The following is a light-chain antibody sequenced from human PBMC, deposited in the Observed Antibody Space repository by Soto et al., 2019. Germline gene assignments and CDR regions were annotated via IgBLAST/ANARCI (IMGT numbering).Light chain of an antibody. CDR3: QQYNDYSRT. CDR2: DAS. CDR1: QCISSW. V-gene: IGKV1-5*01. J-gene: IGKJ1*01. Sequence: DIQMTQSPSTLSASVGDRVTITCRASQCISSWLAWYQQKPGKVPKLLIYDASNLGSGVPSRFSGSGSGTQFTLTISGLQPDDSATYYCQQYNDYSRTFGQGTKVEIK.